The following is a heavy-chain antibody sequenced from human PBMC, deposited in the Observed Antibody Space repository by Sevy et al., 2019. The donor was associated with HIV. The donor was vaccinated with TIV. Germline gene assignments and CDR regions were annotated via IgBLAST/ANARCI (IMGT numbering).Heavy chain of an antibody. Sequence: ASVKVSCKTFGYTFSNHYIHWVRQAPGHGLEWMGVINPSGGSTNYAHRFQGRVTMTRDPSTSTFYMDLSSLRSEDTAVYYCARDRYASGDFDHWGQGTLVTVSS. V-gene: IGHV1-46*01. CDR3: ARDRYASGDFDH. CDR2: INPSGGST. D-gene: IGHD6-19*01. CDR1: GYTFSNHY. J-gene: IGHJ4*02.